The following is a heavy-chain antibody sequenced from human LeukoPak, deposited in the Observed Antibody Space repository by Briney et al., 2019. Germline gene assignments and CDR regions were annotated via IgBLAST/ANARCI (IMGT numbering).Heavy chain of an antibody. CDR1: GFTFSTYA. CDR2: IWYDGSNK. Sequence: GGSLRLSCGGSGFTFSTYAMTWVRQSPGNGLEWVAVIWYDGSNKYYADSVKGRFTISRDNSKNTLYLQMNSLRAEDTAVYYCARGFETPSGARHFDYWGQGTLVTVSS. CDR3: ARGFETPSGARHFDY. J-gene: IGHJ4*02. V-gene: IGHV3-33*08. D-gene: IGHD3-10*01.